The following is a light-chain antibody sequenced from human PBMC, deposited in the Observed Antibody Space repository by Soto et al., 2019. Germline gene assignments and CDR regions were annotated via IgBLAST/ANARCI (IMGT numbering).Light chain of an antibody. CDR2: DVS. Sequence: QSALTQPASVSGSPGQSITISCTGTSSDVGGYNFVSWYQHHPAKAPKLMIYDVSNRPSGVSNRFSGSKSGNTASLTISGLQAEDGAHDYCSAFTSSGTLVVFGGGTKVTVL. CDR3: SAFTSSGTLVV. J-gene: IGLJ2*01. CDR1: SSDVGGYNF. V-gene: IGLV2-14*03.